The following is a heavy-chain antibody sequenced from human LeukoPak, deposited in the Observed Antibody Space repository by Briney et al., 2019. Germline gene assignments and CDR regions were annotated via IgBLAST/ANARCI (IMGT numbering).Heavy chain of an antibody. CDR1: GGSISNADYY. CDR2: IFYGERN. D-gene: IGHD6-13*01. V-gene: IGHV4-39*01. Sequence: SETLSLTCSVSGGSISNADYYWGWIRQAPGKGLEWIGSIFYGERNHYNPSLKSRATMSVDTSKNQFSLKLTSVTAADAAMYYCARQLPTAAADTRGYFEYWGQGAVVTVST. CDR3: ARQLPTAAADTRGYFEY. J-gene: IGHJ4*01.